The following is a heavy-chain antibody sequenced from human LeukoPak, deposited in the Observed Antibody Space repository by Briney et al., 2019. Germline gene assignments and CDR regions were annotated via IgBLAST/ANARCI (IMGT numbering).Heavy chain of an antibody. Sequence: PGGSLRLSCAASGFTFSIYSMNWVRQAPGKGLEWVSSISSSSTFIYYADSVKGRFTISRDNANNSLYLQMNSLGVEDTAVYYCARGSNPGLNSFYVEYWGQGALVTVSS. CDR1: GFTFSIYS. V-gene: IGHV3-21*06. D-gene: IGHD6-13*01. J-gene: IGHJ4*02. CDR2: ISSSSTFI. CDR3: ARGSNPGLNSFYVEY.